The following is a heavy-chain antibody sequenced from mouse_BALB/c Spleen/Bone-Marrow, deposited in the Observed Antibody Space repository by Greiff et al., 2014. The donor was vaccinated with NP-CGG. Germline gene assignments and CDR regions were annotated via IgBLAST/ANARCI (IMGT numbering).Heavy chain of an antibody. CDR3: ARDYYGSSYIGY. CDR2: TSDGGSYT. V-gene: IGHV5-4*02. CDR1: GFTFSNYY. J-gene: IGHJ3*01. Sequence: EVQLVESGGGLVKPGGSLKLSCAASGFTFSNYYMYWVRQTPEKRLEWVATTSDGGSYTYYPDSVKGRFTISRDNANNNLYLQMSSLKSEDTAMYYCARDYYGSSYIGYWGQGTLVTVST. D-gene: IGHD1-1*01.